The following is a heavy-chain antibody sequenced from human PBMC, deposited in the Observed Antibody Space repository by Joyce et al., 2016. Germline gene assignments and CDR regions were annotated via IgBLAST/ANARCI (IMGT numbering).Heavy chain of an antibody. Sequence: EARLVQSGGGFFQPGESLRRSCEASGFAFGNYWMYLVRQVPGKAAGWGSRLNRDGTTTEDADSVEGRFTISRDNDKNTLYLDMNSLRVDDTAVFFCARGPYCAAYCQTHGPFYFDRWGQGTQVTVST. CDR3: ARGPYCAAYCQTHGPFYFDR. CDR2: LNRDGTTT. CDR1: GFAFGNYW. D-gene: IGHD2-21*01. J-gene: IGHJ4*02. V-gene: IGHV3-74*03.